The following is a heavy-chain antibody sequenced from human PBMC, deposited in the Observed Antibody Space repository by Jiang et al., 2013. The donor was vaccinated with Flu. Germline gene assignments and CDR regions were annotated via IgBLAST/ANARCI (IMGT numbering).Heavy chain of an antibody. CDR2: ISYDGSNQ. CDR3: AKDRGSGPNYYDMDV. J-gene: IGHJ6*02. D-gene: IGHD6-19*01. CDR1: GFTFSTYG. V-gene: IGHV3-30*18. Sequence: QLVESGGGVVQPGRSLRLSCAASGFTFSTYGMHWVRQAPGKGLEWVAVISYDGSNQYYADSVKGRFTISRDNSKNTLYMQMNRVRAEDTAAYYCAKDRGSGPNYYDMDVWGQGTTVTVSS.